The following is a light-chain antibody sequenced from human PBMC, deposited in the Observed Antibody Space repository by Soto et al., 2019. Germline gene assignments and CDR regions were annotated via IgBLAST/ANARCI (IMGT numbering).Light chain of an antibody. CDR1: SSDVGAYNF. Sequence: QSALTQPPSASGSPGQSVTISCTGTSSDVGAYNFVSWFQQHPGKAPKLMIYDVSKRPSGVPDRFSGSKSDNTASLTVYGLQAEDEGDYYCFSYAGSDKVVFGGGTKLTVL. CDR3: FSYAGSDKVV. CDR2: DVS. J-gene: IGLJ3*02. V-gene: IGLV2-8*01.